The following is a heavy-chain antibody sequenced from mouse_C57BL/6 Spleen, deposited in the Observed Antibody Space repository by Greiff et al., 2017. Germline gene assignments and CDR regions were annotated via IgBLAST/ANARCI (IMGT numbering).Heavy chain of an antibody. CDR1: GYTFTSYW. CDR3: AREYDYGRGEAMDY. CDR2: IDPSDSET. Sequence: QVQLQQPGAELVRPGSSVKLSCKASGYTFTSYWMHWVKQRPIQGLEWIGNIDPSDSETHYNQKFKDKATLTVDKSSSTAYMQLSSLTSEDSAVYYCAREYDYGRGEAMDYWGQGTSVTVSS. V-gene: IGHV1-52*01. D-gene: IGHD2-4*01. J-gene: IGHJ4*01.